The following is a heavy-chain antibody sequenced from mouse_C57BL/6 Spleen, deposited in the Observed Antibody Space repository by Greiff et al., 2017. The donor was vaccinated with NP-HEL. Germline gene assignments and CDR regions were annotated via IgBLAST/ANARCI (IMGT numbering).Heavy chain of an antibody. Sequence: VKLQESGPGLVQPSQSLSLTCTVSGFSFTSYGLHWVRQSPGKGLEWMGVIWSGGSTDYNAAFISGLRISKDKTKSKVFLKMNSLQADDTARYYCAREAYYGYDGEDYFDYWGQGTTLTDSA. CDR3: AREAYYGYDGEDYFDY. J-gene: IGHJ2*01. CDR2: IWSGGST. V-gene: IGHV2-2*01. CDR1: GFSFTSYG. D-gene: IGHD2-9*01.